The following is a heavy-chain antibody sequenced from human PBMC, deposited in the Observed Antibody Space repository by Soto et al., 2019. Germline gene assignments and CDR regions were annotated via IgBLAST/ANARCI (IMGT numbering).Heavy chain of an antibody. CDR2: ISWNSGSI. CDR1: GFTFDDYA. J-gene: IGHJ4*02. Sequence: EVQLVESGGGLVQPGRSLRLSCAASGFTFDDYAMHWVRQAPGKGLEWVSGISWNSGSIGYADSVKGRFTISRDNAKHSLYLQMNSLRAEDTALYYCAKAYSSSWYSYYFDYWGQGTLVTVSS. V-gene: IGHV3-9*01. CDR3: AKAYSSSWYSYYFDY. D-gene: IGHD6-13*01.